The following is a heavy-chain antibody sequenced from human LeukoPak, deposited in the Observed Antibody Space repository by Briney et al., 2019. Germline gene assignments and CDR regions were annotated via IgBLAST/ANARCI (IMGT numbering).Heavy chain of an antibody. J-gene: IGHJ5*02. V-gene: IGHV4-30-2*01. Sequence: SETLSLTCAVSGGSISSGGYSWSWIRQPPGKGLDWIGYIYHSGSTYYNPSLKSRVTISVDRSKNQFSLKLSSVTAADTAVYYCARDSPPLGGLDPWGQGTLVTVSS. CDR3: ARDSPPLGGLDP. CDR1: GGSISSGGYS. CDR2: IYHSGST. D-gene: IGHD6-6*01.